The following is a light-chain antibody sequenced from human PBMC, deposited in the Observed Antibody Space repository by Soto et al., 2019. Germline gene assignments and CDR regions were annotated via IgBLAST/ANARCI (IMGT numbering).Light chain of an antibody. V-gene: IGLV2-14*01. Sequence: QAVVTQPASVYGSPGQSITMSCTGTSRDVGSYDFVSWYQQHPGKAPKLLIYEVSNRPSGVSARFSGSKSDNTASLTISGLQAAVEADYFCSSYSGSTVRYVFGSGTQVTVL. CDR1: SRDVGSYDF. CDR2: EVS. CDR3: SSYSGSTVRYV. J-gene: IGLJ1*01.